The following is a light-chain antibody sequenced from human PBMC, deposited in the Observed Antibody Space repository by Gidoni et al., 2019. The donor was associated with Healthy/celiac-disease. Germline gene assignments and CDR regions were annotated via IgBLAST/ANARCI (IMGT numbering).Light chain of an antibody. Sequence: DIQMTQSPSSLSASVGDRVPITCQARQDISNYLNWYQQKPGKAPKLLRYDASNLETGVPSRFSGSGSGTDVTFTISSLQPEDSATYYCQQYDNLPPLTFGGGTKVEIK. J-gene: IGKJ4*01. CDR2: DAS. CDR3: QQYDNLPPLT. CDR1: QDISNY. V-gene: IGKV1-33*01.